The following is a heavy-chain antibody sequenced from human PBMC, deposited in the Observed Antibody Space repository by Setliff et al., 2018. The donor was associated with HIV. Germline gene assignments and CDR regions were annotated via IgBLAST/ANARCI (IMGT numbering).Heavy chain of an antibody. CDR3: ARDFGGYCSSMSCPGLFDP. CDR1: GGTFSNYG. D-gene: IGHD2-2*01. CDR2: IIPISGTA. J-gene: IGHJ5*02. Sequence: ASVKVSCKASGGTFSNYGMSWVRQAPGQGLEWMGGIIPISGTANYAQKFQGRVTITTDESTSTAYMGLSGLRSEDTAVYYCARDFGGYCSSMSCPGLFDPWGQGTLVTSPQ. V-gene: IGHV1-69*05.